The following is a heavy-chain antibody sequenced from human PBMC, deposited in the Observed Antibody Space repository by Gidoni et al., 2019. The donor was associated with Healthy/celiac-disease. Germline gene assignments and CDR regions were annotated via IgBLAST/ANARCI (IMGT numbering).Heavy chain of an antibody. J-gene: IGHJ5*02. Sequence: QLQLQESGPGLVQPSETLSLTCTVSGGSISSSSYDWGWIRQPPGKGLEWIGSFYYSGSTYYNPSLKSRGTISVDTSKNQFSLKLSSVTAADTAVYYCASQIPTQYNWNLNWFDHWGQGTLVTVSS. CDR2: FYYSGST. CDR1: GGSISSSSYD. D-gene: IGHD1-20*01. V-gene: IGHV4-39*01. CDR3: ASQIPTQYNWNLNWFDH.